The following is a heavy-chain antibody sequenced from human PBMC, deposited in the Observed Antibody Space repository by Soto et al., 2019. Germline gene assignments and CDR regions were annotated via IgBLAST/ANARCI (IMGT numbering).Heavy chain of an antibody. J-gene: IGHJ4*02. V-gene: IGHV3-33*01. Sequence: QVQLVESGGGVVKPGRSLRLSCAASGFTFSSYGMHWVRQAPGKGLEWVAVIWYDGSNKYYADSVKGRFTISRDNSKNTLYLQMNSLRAEDTAVYYCARSSDQGPFFDYWGQGTLVTVSS. D-gene: IGHD3-22*01. CDR1: GFTFSSYG. CDR3: ARSSDQGPFFDY. CDR2: IWYDGSNK.